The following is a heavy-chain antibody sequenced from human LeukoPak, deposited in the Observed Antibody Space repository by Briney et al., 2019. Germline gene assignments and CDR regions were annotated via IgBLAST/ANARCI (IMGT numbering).Heavy chain of an antibody. V-gene: IGHV3-74*01. D-gene: IGHD3-10*01. Sequence: PGGSLRLSCAASGFTFSSYWMHWVRHAPGKGLVWVSRINTDGGSTSYADSVKGRVTISRDNAKNSLYLQMSSLRAEDTAVYYCARGVVRGVIMCDYWGQGTLVTVSS. CDR2: INTDGGST. J-gene: IGHJ4*02. CDR1: GFTFSSYW. CDR3: ARGVVRGVIMCDY.